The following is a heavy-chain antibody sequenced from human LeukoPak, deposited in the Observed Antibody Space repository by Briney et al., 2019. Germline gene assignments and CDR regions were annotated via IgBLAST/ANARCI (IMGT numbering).Heavy chain of an antibody. CDR2: ISWNSGSI. V-gene: IGHV3-9*01. J-gene: IGHJ4*02. D-gene: IGHD3-22*01. CDR1: GFTFDDYA. CDR3: AKAEVYYYDSSGYLYYFDY. Sequence: GRSLRLSCAASGFTFDDYAMHWVRQAPGKGLEWVSGISWNSGSIGYADSVKGRFTISRDNAKNSLYLQMNSLRAEDTALYYCAKAEVYYYDSSGYLYYFDYWGQGTLVTVSS.